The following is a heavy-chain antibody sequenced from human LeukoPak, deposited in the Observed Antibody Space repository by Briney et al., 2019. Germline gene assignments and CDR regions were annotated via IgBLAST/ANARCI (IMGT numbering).Heavy chain of an antibody. D-gene: IGHD3-22*01. CDR2: IYTSGST. CDR3: ARDYPWEGSYDSSGYYYVNWFDP. Sequence: SETLSLTCTVSAGSISSYYWSWIRQPAGKGLEWIGRIYTSGSTNYNPSLKSRVTISVDTSKNQFSLKLSSLTSADTAVYYCARDYPWEGSYDSSGYYYVNWFDPWGQGTLVTVSS. CDR1: AGSISSYY. J-gene: IGHJ5*02. V-gene: IGHV4-4*07.